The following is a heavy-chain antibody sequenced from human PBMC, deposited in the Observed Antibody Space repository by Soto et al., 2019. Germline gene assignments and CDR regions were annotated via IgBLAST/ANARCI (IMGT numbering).Heavy chain of an antibody. CDR3: ARDSCPHYDILTGYYNCAFDI. CDR2: IYYSGST. D-gene: IGHD3-9*01. Sequence: SETLSLTCTVSGGSISSSSYYWGWIRQPPGKGLEWIGSIYYSGSTYYNPSLKSRVTISVDTSKNQFSLKLSSVTAADTAVYYCARDSCPHYDILTGYYNCAFDIWGQGTMVTVSS. CDR1: GGSISSSSYY. V-gene: IGHV4-39*07. J-gene: IGHJ3*02.